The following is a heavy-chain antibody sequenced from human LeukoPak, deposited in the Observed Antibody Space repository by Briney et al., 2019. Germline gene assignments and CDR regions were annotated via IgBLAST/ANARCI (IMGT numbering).Heavy chain of an antibody. Sequence: GESLKISCKGSGYSFTNYWIGWVRQMPGKGLEWMGIIYPGDSDTTYSPSFQGQVTISADTSINSAYLQWTSLKASDTAMYYCATQDRHCSGGSCYGFWGQGTLVTVSS. D-gene: IGHD2-15*01. V-gene: IGHV5-51*01. CDR2: IYPGDSDT. J-gene: IGHJ4*02. CDR1: GYSFTNYW. CDR3: ATQDRHCSGGSCYGF.